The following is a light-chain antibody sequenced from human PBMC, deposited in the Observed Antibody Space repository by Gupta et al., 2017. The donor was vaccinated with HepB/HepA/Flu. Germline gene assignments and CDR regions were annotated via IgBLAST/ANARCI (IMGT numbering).Light chain of an antibody. CDR1: NIGSKN. Sequence: SYELTQPLSVSVALGQTSRIHCGGNNIGSKNVHWYQQRPGQAPVFVIYRDNNRPSGIPERFSGYNSGNTATLTISRAQVGDEADYYCQVWDDIYVVFGGGTRLTVL. J-gene: IGLJ2*01. CDR2: RDN. CDR3: QVWDDIYVV. V-gene: IGLV3-9*01.